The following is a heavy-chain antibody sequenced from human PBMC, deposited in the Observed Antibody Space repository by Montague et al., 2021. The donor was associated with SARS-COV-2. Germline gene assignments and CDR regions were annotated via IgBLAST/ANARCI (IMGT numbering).Heavy chain of an antibody. D-gene: IGHD3-3*01. CDR3: ARRYDFYRAEAFDV. Sequence: PALVKPTQTLTLTCVFSGFSLNTDGVGVAWIRRPPGKALEWLALXYWDGDQRYSPSLKTRLTITKDTSKNRVVLTMTNLDPVDTATYYCARRYDFYRAEAFDVWGQGTLVTVSS. V-gene: IGHV2-5*02. J-gene: IGHJ4*02. CDR2: XYWDGDQ. CDR1: GFSLNTDGVG.